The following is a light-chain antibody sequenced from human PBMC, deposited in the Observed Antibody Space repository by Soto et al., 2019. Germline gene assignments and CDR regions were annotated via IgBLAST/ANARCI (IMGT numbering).Light chain of an antibody. V-gene: IGLV2-18*02. CDR1: SSDVGSYNR. J-gene: IGLJ1*01. CDR3: SSYTSSSTYV. CDR2: DVS. Sequence: QSALTQPPSVYGSPGQSVAISCTGTSSDVGSYNRVSWYQQPPGTAPKVMIYDVSNRPSGVPDRFSGSKSGNTASLTISGLQAEDEADYYCSSYTSSSTYVFGTGTKLTV.